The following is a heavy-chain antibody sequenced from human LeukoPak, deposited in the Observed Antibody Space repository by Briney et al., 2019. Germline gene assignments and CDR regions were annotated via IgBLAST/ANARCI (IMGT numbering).Heavy chain of an antibody. CDR1: GGSFSGYY. V-gene: IGHV4-34*01. D-gene: IGHD2-15*01. CDR2: INHSGST. J-gene: IGHJ1*01. Sequence: SETLSLTCAVYGGSFSGYYWSWIRQPPGKGLECIGEINHSGSTNYNPSLKSRVTISVDTSKNQFSLKLSSVTAADTAVYYCARGLVGLGYSQYFQHWGQGTLVTVSS. CDR3: ARGLVGLGYSQYFQH.